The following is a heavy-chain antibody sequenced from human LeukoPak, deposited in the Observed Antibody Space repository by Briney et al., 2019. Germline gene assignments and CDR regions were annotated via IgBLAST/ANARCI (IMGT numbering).Heavy chain of an antibody. V-gene: IGHV3-64*01. CDR3: ARSPSGSYFNFDY. CDR1: GFTFSSYA. D-gene: IGHD1-26*01. CDR2: ISSNGGST. J-gene: IGHJ4*02. Sequence: GGSLRLSCAASGFTFSSYAMHWVRQAPGKGLEYVSAISSNGGSTYYANSVKGRFTISRDNSKNTLYLQMGSLRAEDMAVYYCARSPSGSYFNFDYWGQGTLVTVSS.